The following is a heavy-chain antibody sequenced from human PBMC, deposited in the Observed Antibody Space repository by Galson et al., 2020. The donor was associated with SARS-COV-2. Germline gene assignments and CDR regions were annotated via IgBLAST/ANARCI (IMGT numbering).Heavy chain of an antibody. CDR1: GFTFSSYA. CDR3: AKDRPSMVRGVMGYFDY. J-gene: IGHJ4*02. CDR2: IIASAGST. Sequence: GSLRLSCAASGFTFSSYAMGWVRQAPGKGLKWFSGIIASAGSTSYADSVKGRFTISIISRDNSKNTLYLQMNSLRAEDTAIYYCAKDRPSMVRGVMGYFDYWGQGTLVSVSS. V-gene: IGHV3-23*01. D-gene: IGHD3-10*01.